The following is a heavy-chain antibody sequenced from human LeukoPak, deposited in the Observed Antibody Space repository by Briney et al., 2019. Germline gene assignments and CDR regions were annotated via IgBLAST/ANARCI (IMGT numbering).Heavy chain of an antibody. CDR3: AKDIGCSSTSCYVYYYYGMDV. CDR2: ISWNSGSI. D-gene: IGHD2-2*01. J-gene: IGHJ6*02. Sequence: PGRSLRLSCAASGFTFDDYAMHWVRQAPGKGLEWVSGISWNSGSIGYADSVKGRFTISRDNAKNSLYLQMNSLRAEDTALYYCAKDIGCSSTSCYVYYYYGMDVWGQGPTVTVSS. CDR1: GFTFDDYA. V-gene: IGHV3-9*01.